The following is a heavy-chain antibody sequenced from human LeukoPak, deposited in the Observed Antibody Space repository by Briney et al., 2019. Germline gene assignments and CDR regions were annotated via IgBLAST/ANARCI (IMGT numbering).Heavy chain of an antibody. V-gene: IGHV3-30-3*01. D-gene: IGHD2-2*01. CDR2: ISYDGSNK. J-gene: IGHJ4*02. CDR1: GFTFSSYA. Sequence: PGGSLRLSCAASGFTFSSYAMHWVRQAPGKGLEWVAIISYDGSNKYYAESVKGRFTISRDNSKNTLYLEMNSLRVEDTAVYYCARAYCSSTSCSVNYWGQGTLVTVSS. CDR3: ARAYCSSTSCSVNY.